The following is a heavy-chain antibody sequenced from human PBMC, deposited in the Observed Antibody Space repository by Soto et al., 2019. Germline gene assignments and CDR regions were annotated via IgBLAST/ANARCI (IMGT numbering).Heavy chain of an antibody. J-gene: IGHJ5*02. Sequence: PGGSLRLSCAASGFTFSGSTMHWVRQASGEGLEWVGRIRSKANGYATAYAASVEGRFTMSRDDLRNTADLQMNSLKTEDTAAYYCTRMCLMKAKDSGAVPSNGSFDTWGQGTLVTVSS. CDR1: GFTFSGST. V-gene: IGHV3-73*01. CDR3: TRMCLMKAKDSGAVPSNGSFDT. CDR2: IRSKANGYAT. D-gene: IGHD4-17*01.